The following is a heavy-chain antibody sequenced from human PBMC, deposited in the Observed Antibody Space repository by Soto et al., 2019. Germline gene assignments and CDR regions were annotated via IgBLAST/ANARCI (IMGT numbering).Heavy chain of an antibody. CDR2: IYYSGST. V-gene: IGHV4-30-4*01. CDR3: ARDRGDYGETNWFDP. Sequence: QVQLQESGPGLVKPSQTLSLTCTVSGGSISSGDYYWSWIRQPPGKGLEWIGYIYYSGSTYYNPSLQSRVTISVDTSKNQFSLKLSSVTAADTAVYYCARDRGDYGETNWFDPWGQGTLVPVSS. J-gene: IGHJ5*02. D-gene: IGHD4-17*01. CDR1: GGSISSGDYY.